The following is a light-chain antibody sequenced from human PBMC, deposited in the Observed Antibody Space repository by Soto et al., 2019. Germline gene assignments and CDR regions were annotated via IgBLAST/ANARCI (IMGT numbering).Light chain of an antibody. V-gene: IGKV1-9*01. Sequence: DIQLTQSPSFLSASVGDRVTITCRASQGISSYLAWYQQKPGKAPKLLIYGASTLQSGVPSRFSGSGSGTEFTLTISSLQPGDFATYYCQQLNRYPLTFGPGTKVDIK. CDR2: GAS. CDR1: QGISSY. J-gene: IGKJ3*01. CDR3: QQLNRYPLT.